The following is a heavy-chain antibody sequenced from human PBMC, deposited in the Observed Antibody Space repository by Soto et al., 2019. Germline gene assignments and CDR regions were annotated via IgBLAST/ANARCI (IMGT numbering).Heavy chain of an antibody. V-gene: IGHV3-9*01. CDR3: TKYAVGSGSAFDY. J-gene: IGHJ4*02. CDR2: ISWNSGSI. CDR1: GFTFDDFA. D-gene: IGHD3-10*01. Sequence: EVQLVESGGGLVQPGRSLRLSCVASGFTFDDFAMHWVRQVPGKGLEWVSGISWNSGSIGYADSVKGRFTISRDNAKNSLYLQMSSLRAEDTAFYYCTKYAVGSGSAFDYWGQGTLVTVSS.